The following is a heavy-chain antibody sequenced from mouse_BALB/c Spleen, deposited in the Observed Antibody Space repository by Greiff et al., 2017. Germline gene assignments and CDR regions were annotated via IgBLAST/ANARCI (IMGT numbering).Heavy chain of an antibody. CDR1: GFTFSSYA. V-gene: IGHV5-6-5*01. CDR3: ARASLYGSSFDY. D-gene: IGHD1-1*01. CDR2: ISSGGST. J-gene: IGHJ2*01. Sequence: EVKLVESGGGLVKPGGSLKLSCAASGFTFSSYAMSWVRQTPEKRLEWVASISSGGSTYYPDSVKGRFTISRDNARNILYLQMSSLRSEDTAMYYCARASLYGSSFDYWGQGTTLTGSS.